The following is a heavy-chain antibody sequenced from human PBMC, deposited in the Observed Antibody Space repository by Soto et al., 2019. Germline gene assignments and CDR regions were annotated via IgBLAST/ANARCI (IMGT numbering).Heavy chain of an antibody. V-gene: IGHV3-73*01. Sequence: PGGSLRLSCAASGFTFSGSAMHWARQASGKGLEWVGRIRSKANSYATAYAASVKGRFTISRDDSKNTAYLQMNSLKTEDTAVYYCTRMVYDILTGYSDDAFDIWGQGTMVTVSS. CDR1: GFTFSGSA. CDR3: TRMVYDILTGYSDDAFDI. J-gene: IGHJ3*02. D-gene: IGHD3-9*01. CDR2: IRSKANSYAT.